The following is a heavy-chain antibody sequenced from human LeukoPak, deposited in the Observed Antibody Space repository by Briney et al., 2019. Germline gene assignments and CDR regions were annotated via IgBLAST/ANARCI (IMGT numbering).Heavy chain of an antibody. CDR2: INPSGGST. V-gene: IGHV1-46*01. CDR3: ARGFRDIVATIATGYYYGMDV. Sequence: ASVTVSCKASGYTFTSYYMHWVRQAPGQGLEWMGIINPSGGSTSYAQKFQGRVTMTRDTSTSTVYMELSSLRSEDTAVYYCARGFRDIVATIATGYYYGMDVWGRGTTVTVSS. J-gene: IGHJ6*02. D-gene: IGHD5-12*01. CDR1: GYTFTSYY.